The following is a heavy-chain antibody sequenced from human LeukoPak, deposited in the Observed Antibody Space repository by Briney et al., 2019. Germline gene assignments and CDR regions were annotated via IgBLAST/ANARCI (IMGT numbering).Heavy chain of an antibody. CDR3: ARGSYPYYDYVWGSYRHTPSFDY. D-gene: IGHD3-16*02. Sequence: SETLSLTCTVSGGSISSYYWSWIRQHPGKGLEWIGYIYYSGSTYYNPSLKSRVTISVDTSKNQFSLKLSSVTAADTAVYYCARGSYPYYDYVWGSYRHTPSFDYWGQGTLVTVSS. CDR2: IYYSGST. J-gene: IGHJ4*02. CDR1: GGSISSYY. V-gene: IGHV4-59*06.